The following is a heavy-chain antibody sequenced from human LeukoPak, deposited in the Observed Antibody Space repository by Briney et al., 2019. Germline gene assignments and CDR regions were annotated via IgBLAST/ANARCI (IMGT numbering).Heavy chain of an antibody. Sequence: SETLSLTCTVSGGAISSSSYYWGWIRQPPGKGLEWIGSIYYSGSTYYIPSLKSRVTISVDTSKNQFSLKLSSVTAADTAVYYCARLGCSGGSCYQYYYYYMDVWGKGTTVTVSS. CDR1: GGAISSSSYY. J-gene: IGHJ6*03. D-gene: IGHD2-15*01. V-gene: IGHV4-39*01. CDR3: ARLGCSGGSCYQYYYYYMDV. CDR2: IYYSGST.